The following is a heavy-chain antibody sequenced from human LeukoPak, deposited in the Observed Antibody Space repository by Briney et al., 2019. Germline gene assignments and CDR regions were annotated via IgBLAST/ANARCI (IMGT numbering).Heavy chain of an antibody. D-gene: IGHD4-17*01. Sequence: ASVKVSCKASGYTFTGYYMHWVRQAPGQGLEWMGWINPNSGGSNYAQQFQGRVTMTRDTSISTAYMELSRLRSDDTDVYYCASFHGDYVGYYYYYMDVWGKGTTVTVSS. CDR2: INPNSGGS. CDR3: ASFHGDYVGYYYYYMDV. J-gene: IGHJ6*03. V-gene: IGHV1-2*02. CDR1: GYTFTGYY.